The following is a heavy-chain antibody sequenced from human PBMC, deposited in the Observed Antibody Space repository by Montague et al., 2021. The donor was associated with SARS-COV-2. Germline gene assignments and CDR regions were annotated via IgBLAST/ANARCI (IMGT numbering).Heavy chain of an antibody. Sequence: VKLTQTLTLTCTFSGFSLSTSGMCVSWIRQPPGKALEWLARIDWDDDKYYSTSLKTRLTISKDTSKNQVVLTMTNMDPVDTATYYCARMWAAAVHFDYWGQGTLVTVSS. CDR2: IDWDDDK. CDR3: ARMWAAAVHFDY. V-gene: IGHV2-70*11. CDR1: GFSLSTSGMC. J-gene: IGHJ4*02. D-gene: IGHD6-13*01.